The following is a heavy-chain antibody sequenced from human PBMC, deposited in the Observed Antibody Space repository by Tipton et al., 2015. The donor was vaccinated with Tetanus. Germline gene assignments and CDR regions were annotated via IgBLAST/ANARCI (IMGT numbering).Heavy chain of an antibody. D-gene: IGHD3-16*01. CDR2: INPDSGGT. CDR3: ARDYTSYYAYYGMDV. V-gene: IGHV1-2*02. Sequence: QLVQSGAEVREPGASVKVSCKAFGYTFTNYGIHWVRQAPGQGLEWLGWINPDSGGTKYTQNFQGRVTMTRDTPTTTVYLELTSLKSDDTAVYYCARDYTSYYAYYGMDVWGQGTTVTVSS. J-gene: IGHJ6*02. CDR1: GYTFTNYG.